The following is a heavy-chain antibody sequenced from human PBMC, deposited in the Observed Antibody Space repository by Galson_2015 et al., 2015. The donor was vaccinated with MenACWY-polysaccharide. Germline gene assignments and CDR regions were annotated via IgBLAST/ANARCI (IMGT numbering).Heavy chain of an antibody. CDR1: GFTFSTYA. CDR2: ISNRGVT. D-gene: IGHD3-3*01. CDR3: VKDRGAVFGDV. Sequence: SLRLSCAASGFTFSTYAMSWVRQAPGKGLDWVSTISNRGVTYYADSVQGRFTISRDNSDDTVHLQMSGLRAEDTAIYFCVKDRGAVFGDVWGQGTMVTVSS. V-gene: IGHV3-23*01. J-gene: IGHJ3*01.